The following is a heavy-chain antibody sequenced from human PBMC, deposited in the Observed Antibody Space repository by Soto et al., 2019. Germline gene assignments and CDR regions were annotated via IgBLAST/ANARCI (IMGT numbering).Heavy chain of an antibody. CDR3: ARSYDSSGYYH. J-gene: IGHJ5*02. CDR1: GYTFTSYA. D-gene: IGHD3-22*01. Sequence: QVQLVQSGAEEKKPGASVKVSCKASGYTFTSYAMHWVRQAPGQRLEWMGWINAGNGNTKYSQKFQGRVTITRDTSASTAYMQLSSLRSEDAAVYYCARSYDSSGYYHWGQGTLVTVSS. V-gene: IGHV1-3*05. CDR2: INAGNGNT.